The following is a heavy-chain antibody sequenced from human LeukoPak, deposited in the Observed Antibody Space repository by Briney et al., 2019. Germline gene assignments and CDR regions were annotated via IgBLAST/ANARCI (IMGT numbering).Heavy chain of an antibody. Sequence: GASLRLSCAASGFTFSNYAMSWVRQAPGKGLEWVSAITGSGGNTYYADSVKGRFTISRDNSKNTVFLQMNSLRAEDTAVYYCAKWGDYDVLTGYYVPDYWGQGTLVTVSS. V-gene: IGHV3-23*01. CDR3: AKWGDYDVLTGYYVPDY. J-gene: IGHJ4*02. CDR1: GFTFSNYA. CDR2: ITGSGGNT. D-gene: IGHD3-9*01.